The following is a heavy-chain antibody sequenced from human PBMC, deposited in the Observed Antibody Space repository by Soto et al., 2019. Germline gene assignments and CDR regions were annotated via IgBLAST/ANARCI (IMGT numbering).Heavy chain of an antibody. J-gene: IGHJ3*02. V-gene: IGHV1-46*03. CDR2: INPAGGST. D-gene: IGHD7-27*01. CDR3: ARERGSTNWAQNAFDI. Sequence: QVQLVQSGAEVKKPGASVQVSCKASGYTFTTYYLHWVRQAPGQGLEWMGVINPAGGSTTYSQNFQGRLTMTRDTSTSTVYMELSSLRSDDTAVYYCARERGSTNWAQNAFDIWGQGTMITVSS. CDR1: GYTFTTYY.